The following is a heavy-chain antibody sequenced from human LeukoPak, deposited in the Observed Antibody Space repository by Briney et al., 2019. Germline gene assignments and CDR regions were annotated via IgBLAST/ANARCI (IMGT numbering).Heavy chain of an antibody. CDR2: IYYSGST. V-gene: IGHV4-39*01. D-gene: IGHD5-12*01. CDR1: GGSITSGSYY. J-gene: IGHJ3*02. Sequence: SQTLSLTCTVSGGSITSGSYYWGWIRQPPGKGLEWIGSIYYSGSTYYNPSLKSRVTISVDTSKNPFPLKLSSVTAADTAVYYCARPHRVATPYDAFDIWGQGTMVSVSS. CDR3: ARPHRVATPYDAFDI.